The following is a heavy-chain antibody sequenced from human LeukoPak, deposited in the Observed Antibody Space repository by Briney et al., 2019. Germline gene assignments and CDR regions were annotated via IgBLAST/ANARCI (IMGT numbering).Heavy chain of an antibody. V-gene: IGHV3-23*01. J-gene: IGHJ4*02. Sequence: GGSLRLSCVASGFTFRSDAMSWVRQAPGRGLEWVSALSASGATTYYADSVKGRFTISRDNSKNTLYLQMNSLRAEDTAIYFCAKVSGGDGYMDYFHYLGKGTLVNVSS. CDR2: LSASGATT. D-gene: IGHD5-24*01. CDR3: AKVSGGDGYMDYFHY. CDR1: GFTFRSDA.